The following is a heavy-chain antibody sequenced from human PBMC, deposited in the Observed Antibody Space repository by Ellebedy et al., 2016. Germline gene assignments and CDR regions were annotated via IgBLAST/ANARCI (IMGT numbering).Heavy chain of an antibody. Sequence: SETLSLTXAVYGGSFSGYYWSWIRQPPGKGLEWIGEINDSGRTNYNPSLKSRVTISVDTSKNQFSLKLSSVTAADTAVYYCARGGYGGNVGDYWGQGTLVTVSS. CDR3: ARGGYGGNVGDY. J-gene: IGHJ4*02. V-gene: IGHV4-34*01. CDR2: INDSGRT. D-gene: IGHD4-23*01. CDR1: GGSFSGYY.